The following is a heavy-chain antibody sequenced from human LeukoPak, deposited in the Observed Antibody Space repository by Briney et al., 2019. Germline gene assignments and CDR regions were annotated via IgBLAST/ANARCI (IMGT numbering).Heavy chain of an antibody. CDR2: IKEDGTEK. Sequence: GGSLRLSCAVSGFSSSNYWMSWVRQAPGKGLEWVANIKEDGTEKYYVDSVKGRFTISRDNPKNSLYLQVNTLRAEDTAVYYCARIAAGLDYWGQGTLVTVSS. D-gene: IGHD6-13*01. V-gene: IGHV3-7*05. CDR1: GFSSSNYW. J-gene: IGHJ4*02. CDR3: ARIAAGLDY.